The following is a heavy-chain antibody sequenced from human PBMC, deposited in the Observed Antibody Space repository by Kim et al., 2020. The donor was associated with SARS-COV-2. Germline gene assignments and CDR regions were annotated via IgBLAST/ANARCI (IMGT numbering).Heavy chain of an antibody. Sequence: SGKLYVDSVKGRSTISRDNARNSLYVQMDSLRAGDTAVYYCVAGGTYLGVWGQGTLVTVSS. CDR3: VAGGTYLGV. CDR2: SGK. V-gene: IGHV3-7*01. J-gene: IGHJ4*02. D-gene: IGHD3-16*01.